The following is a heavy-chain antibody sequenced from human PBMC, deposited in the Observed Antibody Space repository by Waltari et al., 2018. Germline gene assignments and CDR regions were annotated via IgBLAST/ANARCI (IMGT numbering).Heavy chain of an antibody. CDR1: GFTFSSYW. Sequence: EVQLVESGGGLVQPGGSLRLSCAASGFTFSSYWMSWVRQAPGKGREWVSVIYSGGSTYYADSVKGRFTISRDNSKNTLYLQMNSLRAEDTAVYYCARRSSGYDYWGQGTLVIVSS. CDR2: IYSGGST. CDR3: ARRSSGYDY. J-gene: IGHJ4*02. D-gene: IGHD6-19*01. V-gene: IGHV3-66*01.